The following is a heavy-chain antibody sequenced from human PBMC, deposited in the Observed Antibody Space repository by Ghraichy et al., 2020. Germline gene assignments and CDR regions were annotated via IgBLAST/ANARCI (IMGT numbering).Heavy chain of an antibody. CDR1: GGSMSPFH. D-gene: IGHD2-21*02. Sequence: SETLSLTCSVSGGSMSPFHSSWVRKSPGKGLEWIGNIFYTGTATYNSALKSRVTISIDTSTNQFSLKLRSMTAADTAVYYCARVMTSYCGGDCYSHYFAFWGQGTLVTASS. CDR3: ARVMTSYCGGDCYSHYFAF. J-gene: IGHJ4*02. V-gene: IGHV4-59*01. CDR2: IFYTGTA.